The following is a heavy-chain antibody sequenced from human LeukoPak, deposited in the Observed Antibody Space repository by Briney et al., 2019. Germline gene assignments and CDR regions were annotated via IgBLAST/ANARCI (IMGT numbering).Heavy chain of an antibody. D-gene: IGHD6-13*01. V-gene: IGHV4-59*08. CDR2: IYDSGST. CDR3: ARFRSSWYGSFDP. CDR1: GGSITNYY. Sequence: PSETLSLTCTVSGGSITNYYWNWIRQPPGKGLEWIGYIYDSGSTNYTPSLKSRVTISLDTSKNQFSLKLSSVTAADTAVYYCARFRSSWYGSFDPWGQGTLVTVSS. J-gene: IGHJ5*02.